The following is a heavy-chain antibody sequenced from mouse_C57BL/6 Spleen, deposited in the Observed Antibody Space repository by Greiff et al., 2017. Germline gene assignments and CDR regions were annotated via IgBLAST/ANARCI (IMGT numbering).Heavy chain of an antibody. Sequence: EVKLQESGPELVKPGASVKISCKASGYSFTGYYMHWVKQSHGNILDWIGYIYPYNGVSSYNQKFKGKATLTVDKSSSTAYMELRSLTSEDSAVYYCAREERGGSSNGWFAYWGQGTLVTVSA. J-gene: IGHJ3*01. D-gene: IGHD1-1*01. CDR2: IYPYNGVS. V-gene: IGHV1-31*01. CDR3: AREERGGSSNGWFAY. CDR1: GYSFTGYY.